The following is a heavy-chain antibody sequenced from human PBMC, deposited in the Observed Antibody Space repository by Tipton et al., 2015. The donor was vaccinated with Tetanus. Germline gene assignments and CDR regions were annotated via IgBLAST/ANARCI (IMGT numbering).Heavy chain of an antibody. J-gene: IGHJ6*02. CDR3: AKDTGVTPHYGMDV. V-gene: IGHV3-9*01. D-gene: IGHD2-21*02. CDR2: ISWNSGSI. CDR1: GFTFDDYA. Sequence: SLRLSCAASGFTFDDYAMHWVRQAPGKGLEWVSGISWNSGSIGYADSVKGRFTISRDNAKNSLYLQMNSLRAEDTALHYCAKDTGVTPHYGMDVWGQGTTVTVSS.